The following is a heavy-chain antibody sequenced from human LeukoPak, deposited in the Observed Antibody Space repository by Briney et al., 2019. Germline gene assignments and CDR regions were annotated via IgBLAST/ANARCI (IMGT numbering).Heavy chain of an antibody. CDR1: GGSISSYY. V-gene: IGHV4-4*07. Sequence: PSETLSLTCTVSGGSISSYYWSWIRQPAGKGLEWIGRIYTSGSTNYNPSLKSRVTMSVDTSKNQFSLKLSSVTAADTAVYYCARFQSNGYSSSWYEGGYDYWGQGTLVTVSS. D-gene: IGHD6-13*01. J-gene: IGHJ4*02. CDR3: ARFQSNGYSSSWYEGGYDY. CDR2: IYTSGST.